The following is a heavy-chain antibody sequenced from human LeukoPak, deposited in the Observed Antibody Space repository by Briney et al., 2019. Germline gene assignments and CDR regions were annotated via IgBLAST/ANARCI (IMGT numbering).Heavy chain of an antibody. V-gene: IGHV4-4*02. CDR2: IYHSGRT. Sequence: SGTLSLTCTVSGDSISSSNWWSWVRQPPGKRLEWIGEIYHSGRTNYNPSLMSRLTILVEKSKNQFSLKLSSVTAADTAVYYCARGLVIAVAGWGPWELPPAGYDYWGQGTLVTVSS. J-gene: IGHJ4*02. D-gene: IGHD6-19*01. CDR3: ARGLVIAVAGWGPWELPPAGYDY. CDR1: GDSISSSNW.